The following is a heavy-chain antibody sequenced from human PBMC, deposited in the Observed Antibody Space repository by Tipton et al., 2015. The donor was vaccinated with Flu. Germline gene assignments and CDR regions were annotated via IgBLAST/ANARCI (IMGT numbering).Heavy chain of an antibody. CDR1: GYFIRENFY. D-gene: IGHD3-22*01. Sequence: TLSLTCTVSGYFIRENFYWGWMRQSPGKGLEWIGSIHNTGTTFYNPSLRSRITMSMDTSNNHFSLSLSLVTAADTAMYYFGGPSTQDYFDSSITTDAFDVWGQGIMVTVSS. CDR2: IHNTGTT. CDR3: GGPSTQDYFDSSITTDAFDV. J-gene: IGHJ3*01. V-gene: IGHV4-38-2*02.